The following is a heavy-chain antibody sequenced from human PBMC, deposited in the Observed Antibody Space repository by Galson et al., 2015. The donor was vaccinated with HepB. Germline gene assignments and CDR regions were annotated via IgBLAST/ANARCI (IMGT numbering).Heavy chain of an antibody. D-gene: IGHD6-13*01. CDR1: GFTFSSYG. CDR2: IWYDGSNK. CDR3: AREKGIAAAGIVARSYYYGMDV. Sequence: SLRLSCAASGFTFSSYGMHWVRQAPGKGLEWVAVIWYDGSNKYYADSVKGRFTISRDNSKNTLYLQMNSLRAEDTAVYYCAREKGIAAAGIVARSYYYGMDVWGQGTTVTVSS. V-gene: IGHV3-33*08. J-gene: IGHJ6*02.